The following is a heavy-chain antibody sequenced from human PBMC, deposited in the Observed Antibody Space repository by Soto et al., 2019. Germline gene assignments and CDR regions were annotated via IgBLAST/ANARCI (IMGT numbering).Heavy chain of an antibody. D-gene: IGHD2-21*02. CDR1: GFTVSGNY. J-gene: IGHJ5*02. CDR3: ATGLTLPVRPSFDT. CDR2: IFSGDNT. Sequence: EVQLVESGGGLIQPGGSLRLSCAASGFTVSGNYITWVRQAPGKGLEWVSVIFSGDNTYYSDSMKGRFTISRDNSKNTVYLQMNRLRGDDTAVYFCATGLTLPVRPSFDTWGQGTLLTVSS. V-gene: IGHV3-53*01.